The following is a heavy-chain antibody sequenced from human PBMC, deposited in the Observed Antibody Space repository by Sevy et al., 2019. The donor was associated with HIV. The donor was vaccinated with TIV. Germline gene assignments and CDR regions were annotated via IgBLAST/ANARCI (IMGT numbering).Heavy chain of an antibody. CDR3: AKDLWELTPADI. D-gene: IGHD1-26*01. J-gene: IGHJ3*02. CDR2: ISGSGGST. CDR1: RFTFSSYA. V-gene: IGHV3-23*01. Sequence: GGSLRLSCAASRFTFSSYAMSWVRQAPGKGLEWVSAISGSGGSTYYSDSVKGRFTISRDNSKNTLYLQMNSLRAEDTAVYYCAKDLWELTPADIWGQGTMVTVSS.